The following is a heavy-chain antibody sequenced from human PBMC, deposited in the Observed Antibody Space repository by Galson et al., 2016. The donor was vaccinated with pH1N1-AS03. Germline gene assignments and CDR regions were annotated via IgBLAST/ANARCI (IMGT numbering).Heavy chain of an antibody. CDR2: ITPIFGTT. D-gene: IGHD3-10*01. CDR1: GGTHSIYA. Sequence: SVKVSCKASGGTHSIYAISWVRLVPGQGLEWMGGITPIFGTTNYAQKFQGRVTITADDSTDTVYMELKSLISADTAVYYCARDPSWFGKEQYYFDYWSQGKMVTVAS. J-gene: IGHJ4*02. V-gene: IGHV1-69*13. CDR3: ARDPSWFGKEQYYFDY.